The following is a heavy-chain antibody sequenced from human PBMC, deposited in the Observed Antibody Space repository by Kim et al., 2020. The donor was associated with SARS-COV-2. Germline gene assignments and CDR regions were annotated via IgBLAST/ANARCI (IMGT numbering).Heavy chain of an antibody. D-gene: IGHD3-9*01. V-gene: IGHV1-46*01. J-gene: IGHJ4*02. CDR1: GYTFTSYY. CDR3: ARDTNQVELRYFDWLSFGGLLC. Sequence: ASVKVSCKASGYTFTSYYMHWVRQAPGQGLEWMGIINPSGGSTSYAQKFQGRVTMTRDTSTSTVYMELSSLRSEDTAIYYCARDTNQVELRYFDWLSFGGLLCWGQGTLVTVSS. CDR2: INPSGGST.